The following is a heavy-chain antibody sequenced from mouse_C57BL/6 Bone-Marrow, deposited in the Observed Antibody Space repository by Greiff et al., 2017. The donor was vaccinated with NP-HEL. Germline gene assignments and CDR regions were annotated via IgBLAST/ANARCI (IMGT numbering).Heavy chain of an antibody. CDR1: GYTFTSYW. CDR3: ARDSGYAFDY. CDR2: IDPSDSYT. D-gene: IGHD3-2*02. V-gene: IGHV1-59*01. J-gene: IGHJ2*01. Sequence: QVQLQQPGAELVRPGTSVKLSCKASGYTFTSYWMHWVKQRPGQGLEWIGVIDPSDSYTNYNQKFKGKATLTVDTSSSTAYMQLSSLTSEDSAVYYCARDSGYAFDYWGQGTTLTVSS.